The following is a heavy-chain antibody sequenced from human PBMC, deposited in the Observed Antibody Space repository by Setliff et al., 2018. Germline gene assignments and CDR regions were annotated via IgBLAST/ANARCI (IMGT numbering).Heavy chain of an antibody. CDR3: ARARSGSSGSSDS. D-gene: IGHD3-22*01. V-gene: IGHV1-46*01. CDR2: INPSGGST. J-gene: IGHJ4*02. Sequence: ASVKVSCKASGYTFTNYYIHWVRQAPGQGPEWMGIINPSGGSTRYAQKLQGRVTMTSDASTGTVYMELSSLRSEDTAVYFCARARSGSSGSSDSWGQGTLVTVSS. CDR1: GYTFTNYY.